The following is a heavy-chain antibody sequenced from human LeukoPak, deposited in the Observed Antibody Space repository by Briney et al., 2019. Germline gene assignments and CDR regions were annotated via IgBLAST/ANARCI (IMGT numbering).Heavy chain of an antibody. CDR3: ATGTTVVIDRSAFDI. D-gene: IGHD4-23*01. J-gene: IGHJ3*02. CDR1: GFTFSNAW. CDR2: IKSKTDGGTT. V-gene: IGHV3-15*01. Sequence: GGSLRLSCAASGFTFSNAWMSWVRQAPGKGLEWVGRIKSKTDGGTTDYAAPVKGRFTISRDDSKNTLYLQMNSLKTEDTAVYYCATGTTVVIDRSAFDIWGQGTMVTVSS.